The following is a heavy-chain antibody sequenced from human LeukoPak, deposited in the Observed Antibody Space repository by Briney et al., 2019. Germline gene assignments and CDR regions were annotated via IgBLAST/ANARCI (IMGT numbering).Heavy chain of an antibody. D-gene: IGHD6-13*01. CDR3: AHARIAAAGTSANFDY. Sequence: SGPTLVKPTQTLTVTCTVSGFSLSTSGVGVGWIRQPPGKALEWLALIYWDDDKRYSPSLKSRLTITKDTSKNQVVLTMTNMDPVDTATYYCAHARIAAAGTSANFDYWGQGTLVTVSS. J-gene: IGHJ4*02. CDR2: IYWDDDK. CDR1: GFSLSTSGVG. V-gene: IGHV2-5*02.